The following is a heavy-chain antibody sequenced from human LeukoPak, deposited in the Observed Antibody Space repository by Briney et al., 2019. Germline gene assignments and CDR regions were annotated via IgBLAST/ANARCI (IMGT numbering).Heavy chain of an antibody. CDR1: GYSISSGYY. CDR2: IYHSGST. D-gene: IGHD6-19*01. Sequence: PSETLSLTCGVSGYSISSGYYWGWIRQPPGKGLEWIGSIYHSGSTYYNPSLKSRVTISVDTSKNQFSLKLSSVTAADTAVYYCARQMGIAVAGTGTYYFDYWGQGTLVTVSS. CDR3: ARQMGIAVAGTGTYYFDY. J-gene: IGHJ4*02. V-gene: IGHV4-38-2*01.